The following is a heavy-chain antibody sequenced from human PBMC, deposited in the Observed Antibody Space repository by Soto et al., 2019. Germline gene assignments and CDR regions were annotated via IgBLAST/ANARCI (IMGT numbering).Heavy chain of an antibody. CDR1: GDTFRTYV. D-gene: IGHD4-17*01. J-gene: IGHJ3*01. CDR2: IIPIFGSS. Sequence: QVQVVQSGAEVKKPGSSVKVSCKTSGDTFRTYVISWVRQAPGQGLEWMGGIIPIFGSSNYAQNFKDRVTISADRSTSTAYMELSSLRSQDTAVYYCARGSGDAYGHYHAFDVWGQGTMVTVSS. CDR3: ARGSGDAYGHYHAFDV. V-gene: IGHV1-69*06.